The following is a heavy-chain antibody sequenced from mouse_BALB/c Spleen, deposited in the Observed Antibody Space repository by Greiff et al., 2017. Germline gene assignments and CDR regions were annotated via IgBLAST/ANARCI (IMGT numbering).Heavy chain of an antibody. V-gene: IGHV6-6*02. J-gene: IGHJ3*01. CDR3: TLRSPWFAY. CDR1: GFTFSSYW. Sequence: EVKLQESGGGLVQPGGSMKLSCVASGFTFSSYWMSWVRQSPEKGLEWVAEIRLKSDNYATHYAESVKGKFTISRDDSKSRLYLQMNSLRAEDTGIYYCTLRSPWFAYWGQGTLVTVSA. CDR2: IRLKSDNYAT. D-gene: IGHD1-1*01.